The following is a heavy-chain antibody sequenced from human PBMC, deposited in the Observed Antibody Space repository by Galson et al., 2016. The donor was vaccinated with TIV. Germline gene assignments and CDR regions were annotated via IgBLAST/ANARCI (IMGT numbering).Heavy chain of an antibody. Sequence: SVKVSCKVSGYTLTEVAMYWVRQAPGKGLEWMGGFDPEDGKTIYAQRFQGRVTMTKDTSTDTAYMELSSLRSEDTAVYYCATDVSTQYFDTSGYSPLGFWGQGTLVVVSS. CDR1: GYTLTEVA. J-gene: IGHJ4*02. D-gene: IGHD3-22*01. CDR3: ATDVSTQYFDTSGYSPLGF. V-gene: IGHV1-24*01. CDR2: FDPEDGKT.